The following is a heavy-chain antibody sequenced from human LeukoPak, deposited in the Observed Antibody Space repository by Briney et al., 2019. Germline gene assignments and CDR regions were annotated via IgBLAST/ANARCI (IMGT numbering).Heavy chain of an antibody. CDR1: GFTFSSYG. J-gene: IGHJ4*02. D-gene: IGHD5-18*01. V-gene: IGHV3-30*18. Sequence: EPGKSLRLSCAASGFTFSSYGMHWVRQAPGKGLEWVAVISYDGSNKYYADSVKGRFTISRDNSNNTLYLQMSGLRDEDTAVYYCAKGYSYADYWGQGTLVTVSS. CDR3: AKGYSYADY. CDR2: ISYDGSNK.